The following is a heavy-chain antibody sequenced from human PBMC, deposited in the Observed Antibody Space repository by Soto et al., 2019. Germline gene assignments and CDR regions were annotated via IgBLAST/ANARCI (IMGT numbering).Heavy chain of an antibody. V-gene: IGHV3-48*02. J-gene: IGHJ4*02. CDR3: ARDLGVVAATRVPFDY. Sequence: GGSLRLSCAASGFTFSSYSMNWVRQAPGKGLEWVSYISSSSSTIYYADSVKGRFTISRDNAKNSLYLQMNSLRDEDTAVYYWARDLGVVAATRVPFDYWGQGTLVTVSS. CDR1: GFTFSSYS. CDR2: ISSSSSTI. D-gene: IGHD2-15*01.